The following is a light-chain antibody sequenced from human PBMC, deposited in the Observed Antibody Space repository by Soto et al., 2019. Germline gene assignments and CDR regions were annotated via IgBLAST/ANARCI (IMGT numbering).Light chain of an antibody. J-gene: IGKJ5*01. CDR2: AAS. V-gene: IGKV1-39*01. CDR3: QQSYSTSIT. Sequence: DIQMTQSPSSLSASVGDRVTITCRGSQSISSYLNWYQQKPGKAPKLLIYAASSLQSGVPSRFSGSGSGTDFTLTISSLQPEDFATYYCQQSYSTSITFGQGTRLEIK. CDR1: QSISSY.